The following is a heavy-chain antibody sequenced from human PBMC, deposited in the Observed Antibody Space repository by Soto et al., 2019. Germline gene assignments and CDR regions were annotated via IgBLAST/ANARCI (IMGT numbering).Heavy chain of an antibody. V-gene: IGHV5-51*01. CDR3: ARGGIVVVPAAILNWFDP. CDR2: IYPGDSDT. Sequence: GESLKISCKGSGYSFTSYWIGWVRQLPGKGLEWMGIIYPGDSDTRYSPSFQGQVTISADKSISTAYLQWSSLKASDTAMYYCARGGIVVVPAAILNWFDPWGQGTLVTVSS. CDR1: GYSFTSYW. D-gene: IGHD2-2*01. J-gene: IGHJ5*02.